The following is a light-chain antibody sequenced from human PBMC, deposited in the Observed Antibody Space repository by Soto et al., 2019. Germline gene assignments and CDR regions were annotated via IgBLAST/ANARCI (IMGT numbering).Light chain of an antibody. J-gene: IGLJ3*02. Sequence: NFMLTQPHSVSESPGKTVIISCTRSSGSIASNYVQWYQQRPGSSPTPVIYEDNQRPSGVPDRFSGSIDSSSNSASLTISGPETEDEADYFCQSYDATNQVFGGGTKLTVL. CDR1: SGSIASNY. CDR3: QSYDATNQV. CDR2: EDN. V-gene: IGLV6-57*01.